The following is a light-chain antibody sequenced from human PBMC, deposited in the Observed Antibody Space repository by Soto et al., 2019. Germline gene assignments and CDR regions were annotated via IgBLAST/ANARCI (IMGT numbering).Light chain of an antibody. CDR3: QQRSNFT. Sequence: EIVLTQSPATLSLSPGERETISCRASQSVSSYLAWYQQKPGQAPRLLIYYASNRATGIPARFSGSGSGTDFTLTISSLEPEDFAVYYCQQRSNFTFGQGTRLEIK. CDR2: YAS. V-gene: IGKV3-11*01. J-gene: IGKJ5*01. CDR1: QSVSSY.